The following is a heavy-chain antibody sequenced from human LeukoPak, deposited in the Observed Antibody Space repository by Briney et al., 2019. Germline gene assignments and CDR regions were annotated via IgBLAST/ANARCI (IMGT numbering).Heavy chain of an antibody. D-gene: IGHD1-1*01. Sequence: SETLTLTCTVSGGPISRYYWSWLRQPPGKGLEWIGHIYGSGSTNYNPSLKSRVTLSVDTSKNKFSLKLSSMTAADTAVYDCAREGTSGTHLNWFDPWGQGTLVTVSS. CDR2: IYGSGST. V-gene: IGHV4-59*01. CDR1: GGPISRYY. CDR3: AREGTSGTHLNWFDP. J-gene: IGHJ5*02.